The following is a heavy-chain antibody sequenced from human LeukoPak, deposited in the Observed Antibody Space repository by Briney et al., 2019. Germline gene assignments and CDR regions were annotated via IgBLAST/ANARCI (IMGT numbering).Heavy chain of an antibody. V-gene: IGHV4-38-2*01. CDR3: ARMGVSYYYDSSTYYPTAFDV. CDR2: IFHSGSI. Sequence: SETLSLTCAVSGYSISSGYYWGWIRQSPGKGLEWIATIFHSGSIYYNPSLKSRVTLSVDTSKNQFSLRLHSVTAADTALYYCARMGVSYYYDSSTYYPTAFDVWGQGTMVSVSS. D-gene: IGHD3-22*01. J-gene: IGHJ3*01. CDR1: GYSISSGYY.